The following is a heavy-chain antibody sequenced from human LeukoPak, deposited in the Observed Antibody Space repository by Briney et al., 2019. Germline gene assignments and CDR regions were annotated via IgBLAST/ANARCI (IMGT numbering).Heavy chain of an antibody. D-gene: IGHD5-18*01. J-gene: IGHJ4*02. CDR2: IYAGGTT. V-gene: IGHV3-53*01. Sequence: PGGSLRLSCAASGFTVSSSYMSWVRQAPGKGLEWVSVIYAGGTTYYADSVKGRFTISRDNSKNTLYLQMNSLRAEDTAVYYCAKVGPWIQLWFDFDYWGQGTLVTVSS. CDR1: GFTVSSSY. CDR3: AKVGPWIQLWFDFDY.